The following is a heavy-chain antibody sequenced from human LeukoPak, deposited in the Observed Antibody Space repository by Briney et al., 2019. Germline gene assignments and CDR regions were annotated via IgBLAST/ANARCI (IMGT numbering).Heavy chain of an antibody. Sequence: SETLSLTCAVYGGSFSGNYWTWIRQPPGKGLEWSGEIMDTGATNYNPSLKSRVTISVATSKNQFSLKLNSVTAADTAVYYCAGRGGGRFPYYFDYWGPGTLVPVSS. CDR2: IMDTGAT. J-gene: IGHJ4*02. D-gene: IGHD3-16*01. V-gene: IGHV4-34*12. CDR3: AGRGGGRFPYYFDY. CDR1: GGSFSGNY.